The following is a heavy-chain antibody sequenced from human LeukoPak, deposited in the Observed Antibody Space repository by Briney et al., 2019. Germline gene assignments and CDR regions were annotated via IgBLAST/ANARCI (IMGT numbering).Heavy chain of an antibody. J-gene: IGHJ4*02. CDR3: ARDLVGATPGLDY. Sequence: GGSLRLSCAASGFIFSTYWMSWVRQAPGKGLEWVANIKQDGSEKYYVDSVKGRFTISRDNAKNSLYLQMNSLRAEDTAVYYCARDLVGATPGLDYWGQGTLVTVSS. CDR1: GFIFSTYW. V-gene: IGHV3-7*05. D-gene: IGHD1-26*01. CDR2: IKQDGSEK.